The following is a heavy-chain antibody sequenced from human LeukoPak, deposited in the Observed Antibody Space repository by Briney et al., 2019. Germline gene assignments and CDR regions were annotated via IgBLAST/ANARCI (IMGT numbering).Heavy chain of an antibody. Sequence: SETLSLTCTVSGGSISSYYWSWIRQPPGKGLEWIGYIYYSGSTNYNPSLKSRVTISVDTSKNQFSLKLSSVTAADTAVYYCARGGGYSSGWYLDRYYYYGMDVWGQGTTVTVSS. J-gene: IGHJ6*02. CDR1: GGSISSYY. CDR2: IYYSGST. V-gene: IGHV4-59*12. CDR3: ARGGGYSSGWYLDRYYYYGMDV. D-gene: IGHD6-19*01.